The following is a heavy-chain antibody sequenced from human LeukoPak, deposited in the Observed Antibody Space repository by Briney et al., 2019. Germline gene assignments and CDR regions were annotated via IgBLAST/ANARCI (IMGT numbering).Heavy chain of an antibody. D-gene: IGHD2-2*01. CDR3: ARVRGSSTSCLFDY. J-gene: IGHJ4*02. Sequence: PSETLSLTCTVSGGSISSGGYYWSWIRQHPGKGLEWIGYTYYSGSTYYNPSLKSRVTISVDTSKNQFSLKLSSVTAADTAVYYCARVRGSSTSCLFDYWGQGTLVTVSS. CDR1: GGSISSGGYY. CDR2: TYYSGST. V-gene: IGHV4-31*03.